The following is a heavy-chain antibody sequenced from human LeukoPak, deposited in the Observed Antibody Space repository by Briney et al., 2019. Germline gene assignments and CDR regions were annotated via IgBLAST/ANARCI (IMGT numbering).Heavy chain of an antibody. D-gene: IGHD1-26*01. V-gene: IGHV3-30-3*01. CDR3: AKAILGGSSVKPQYYFDY. J-gene: IGHJ4*02. CDR1: GFTFSSYA. CDR2: ISYDGSNK. Sequence: GGSLRLSCAASGFTFSSYAMHWVRQAPGKGLEWVAVISYDGSNKYYADSVKGRFTISRDNSKNTLYLQMNSLRAEDTAVYYCAKAILGGSSVKPQYYFDYWGQGTLVTVSS.